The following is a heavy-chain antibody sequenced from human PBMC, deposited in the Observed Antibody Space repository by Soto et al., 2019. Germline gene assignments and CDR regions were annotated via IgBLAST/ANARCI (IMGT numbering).Heavy chain of an antibody. V-gene: IGHV3-30-3*01. D-gene: IGHD1-1*01. CDR2: ISYEGSNT. Sequence: GGSLRLSCVASGFTFDTYGIHWVRQAPGKGLQWVALISYEGSNTYYADSVRGRFTISRDNSKNTLYLQMNTLRPEDTGVYYCVRVTPGNNLYYFSGLDFWGQGTSVTVSS. CDR3: VRVTPGNNLYYFSGLDF. CDR1: GFTFDTYG. J-gene: IGHJ6*02.